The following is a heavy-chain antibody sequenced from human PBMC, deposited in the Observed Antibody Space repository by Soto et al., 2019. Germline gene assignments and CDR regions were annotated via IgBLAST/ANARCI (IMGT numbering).Heavy chain of an antibody. CDR3: ARGGLRDFWSGYYYYGMDV. CDR1: GYTFTDYE. D-gene: IGHD3-3*01. J-gene: IGHJ6*02. Sequence: ASVKVSCRASGYTFTDYEINWVRQASGQGLEYMGWMSPESGNTGYAPQFQGRVTMTRNTSISTAYMELSSLRSEDTAVYYCARGGLRDFWSGYYYYGMDVWGQGTTVTVSS. CDR2: MSPESGNT. V-gene: IGHV1-8*01.